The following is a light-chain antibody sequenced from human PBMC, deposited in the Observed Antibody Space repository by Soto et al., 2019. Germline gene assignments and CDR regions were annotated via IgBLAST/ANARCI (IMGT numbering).Light chain of an antibody. CDR3: QQYGRSLT. CDR1: QSVGSSF. Sequence: EIVLTQSPGTLSLSPGERATLSCRASQSVGSSFLAWYQQKPGQAPRLLIYGASSRATGIPGRFSGSGSGTDFTLTISRLEPEDFAVYYCQQYGRSLTFGGGTKVEIK. CDR2: GAS. V-gene: IGKV3-20*01. J-gene: IGKJ4*01.